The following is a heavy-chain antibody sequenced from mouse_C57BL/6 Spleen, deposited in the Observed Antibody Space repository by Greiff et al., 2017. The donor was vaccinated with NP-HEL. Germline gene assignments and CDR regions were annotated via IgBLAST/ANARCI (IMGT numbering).Heavy chain of an antibody. J-gene: IGHJ4*01. CDR2: IYPGDGDT. CDR1: GYAFSSSW. CDR3: AREGPPYYAMDY. V-gene: IGHV1-82*01. Sequence: QVQLQQSGPELVKPGASVKISCKASGYAFSSSWMNWVKQRPGKGLEWIGRIYPGDGDTNYNGKFKGKATLTADKSSSTAYMQLSSLTSEDSAVYFCAREGPPYYAMDYWGQGTSVTVSS.